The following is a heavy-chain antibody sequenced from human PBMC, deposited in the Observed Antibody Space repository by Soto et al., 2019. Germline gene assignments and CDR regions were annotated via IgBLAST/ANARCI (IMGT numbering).Heavy chain of an antibody. CDR2: ISSGSSYI. Sequence: GGSLRLSCAASGFTFSSYGMHWVRQAPGKGLEWVSSISSGSSYIYYADSVKGRFTISRDNAKNSLYLQMNSLRAEDTAVYYCARSSGGSGKLWNYYGMDVWGQGTXVTVSS. CDR3: ARSSGGSGKLWNYYGMDV. V-gene: IGHV3-21*06. CDR1: GFTFSSYG. D-gene: IGHD3-10*01. J-gene: IGHJ6*02.